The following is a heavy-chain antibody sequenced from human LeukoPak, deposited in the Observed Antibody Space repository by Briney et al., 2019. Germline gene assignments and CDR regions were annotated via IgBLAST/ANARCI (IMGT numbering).Heavy chain of an antibody. CDR2: IYTSGST. Sequence: PSQTLSLTCTVSGGSISSGSYYWSWIRQPAGKGLEWIWRIYTSGSTNYNPSLKSRVTISVDTSKNQFSLKLSSVTAADTAVYYCARESGEETYTWYYFDYWGQGTLVTVSS. CDR1: GGSISSGSYY. V-gene: IGHV4-61*02. J-gene: IGHJ4*02. D-gene: IGHD1-1*01. CDR3: ARESGEETYTWYYFDY.